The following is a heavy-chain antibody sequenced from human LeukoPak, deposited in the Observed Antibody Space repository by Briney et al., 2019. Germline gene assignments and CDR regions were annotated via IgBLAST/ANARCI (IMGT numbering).Heavy chain of an antibody. D-gene: IGHD3-22*01. V-gene: IGHV3-11*04. J-gene: IGHJ4*02. CDR2: ISSSGSTI. Sequence: GGSLRLSCAASGFTFSDYYMNWIRQAPGKGLEWVSYISSSGSTIYYADSVKGRFTISRDNAKNSLYLQMNSLRAEDTAVYYCARDLYRIVVVPHYFDYWGQGTLVTVSS. CDR1: GFTFSDYY. CDR3: ARDLYRIVVVPHYFDY.